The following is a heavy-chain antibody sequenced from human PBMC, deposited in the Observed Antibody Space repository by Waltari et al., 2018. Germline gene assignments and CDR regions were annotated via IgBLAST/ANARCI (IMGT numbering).Heavy chain of an antibody. Sequence: QVQLQESGPGLVKPSETLSLPCAVSGYSISSGYYWGWIRQPPGKGLEWIGSIYHSGSTYYNPSLKSRVTISVDTSKNQFSLKLSSVTAADTAVYYCARDEGYSSSSGGYYYYGMDVWGQGTTVTVSS. CDR3: ARDEGYSSSSGGYYYYGMDV. CDR2: IYHSGST. D-gene: IGHD6-6*01. V-gene: IGHV4-38-2*02. CDR1: GYSISSGYY. J-gene: IGHJ6*02.